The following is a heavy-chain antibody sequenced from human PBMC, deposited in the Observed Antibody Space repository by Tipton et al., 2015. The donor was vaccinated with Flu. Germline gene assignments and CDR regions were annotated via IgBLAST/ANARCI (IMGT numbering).Heavy chain of an antibody. CDR1: GFIFSDFY. D-gene: IGHD3-9*01. J-gene: IGHJ6*02. CDR3: ARSSYFDLLTGQTRPYYYGMDV. CDR2: SKNKANSYTT. V-gene: IGHV3-72*01. Sequence: SLRLSCLASGFIFSDFYIDWVRQAPGKGLEWVGRSKNKANSYTTQYAASVEGRFTISRDNSKNSLFLQMNSLKTEDTAVYYCARSSYFDLLTGQTRPYYYGMDVWGQGTTVTVSS.